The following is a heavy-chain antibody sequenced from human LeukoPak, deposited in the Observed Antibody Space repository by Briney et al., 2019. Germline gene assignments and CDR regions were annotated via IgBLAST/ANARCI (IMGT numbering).Heavy chain of an antibody. CDR2: ISSSSKTI. Sequence: GGSLRLSCAASGFTFSSYSMNWVRQAPGKGLEWVSYISSSSKTIYYADSVKGRFTISRENAKNSLYLQMNSLRAEDTAVYYCARARYNWNDLLPYHYFDYWGQGTLVTVSS. V-gene: IGHV3-48*04. D-gene: IGHD1-1*01. CDR1: GFTFSSYS. CDR3: ARARYNWNDLLPYHYFDY. J-gene: IGHJ4*02.